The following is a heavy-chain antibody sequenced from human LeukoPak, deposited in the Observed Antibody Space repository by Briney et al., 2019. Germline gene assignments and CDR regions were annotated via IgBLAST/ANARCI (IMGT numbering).Heavy chain of an antibody. J-gene: IGHJ4*02. CDR2: ISYDGSNK. CDR1: GFTFSSYA. CDR3: ARDWSHDSSGPNDGGYLVY. Sequence: GGSLRLSCAASGFTFSSYAMHWVRQAPGKGLEWAAVISYDGSNKYYADSVKGRFTISRDNSKNTLYLQMNSLRAEDTAVYYCARDWSHDSSGPNDGGYLVYWGQGTLVTVSS. V-gene: IGHV3-30*04. D-gene: IGHD3-22*01.